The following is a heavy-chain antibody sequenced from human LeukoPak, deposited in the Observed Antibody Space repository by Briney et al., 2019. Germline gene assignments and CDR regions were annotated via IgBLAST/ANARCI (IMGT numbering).Heavy chain of an antibody. Sequence: SETLSLTCTVSGGSISSYYWGWIRQPPGKGLEWIGSMYQSVNTYYNPSLKSRVTISVDTPKNQFSLKLSSVTAADTALYYCAREAIYDSSGYYYCFDYWGQGILVTVSS. V-gene: IGHV4-38-2*02. CDR3: AREAIYDSSGYYYCFDY. D-gene: IGHD3-22*01. CDR1: GGSISSYY. J-gene: IGHJ4*02. CDR2: MYQSVNT.